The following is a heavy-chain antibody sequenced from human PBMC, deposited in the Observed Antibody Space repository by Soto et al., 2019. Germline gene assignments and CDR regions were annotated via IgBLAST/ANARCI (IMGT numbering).Heavy chain of an antibody. Sequence: GGSLRLSCAASGFTFSSYAMSWVRQAPGKGLEWVSAISGSGGSTYYADSVKGRFTISRDNSKNTLYLQMNSLRAEDTAVYYCAKNGGQWLVRGGYYYGMDVWGQGTTVTVSS. CDR3: AKNGGQWLVRGGYYYGMDV. J-gene: IGHJ6*02. CDR2: ISGSGGST. D-gene: IGHD6-19*01. CDR1: GFTFSSYA. V-gene: IGHV3-23*01.